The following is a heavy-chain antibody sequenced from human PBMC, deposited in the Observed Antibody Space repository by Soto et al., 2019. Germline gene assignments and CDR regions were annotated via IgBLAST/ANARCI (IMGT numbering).Heavy chain of an antibody. CDR2: IIPILGIA. CDR1: GGTFSSYT. V-gene: IGHV1-69*08. J-gene: IGHJ6*03. D-gene: IGHD5-18*01. CDR3: GREGATAMVSHYYYMDV. Sequence: QVQLVQSGAEVKKPGSSVKVSCKASGGTFSSYTISWVRQAPGQGLEWMGRIIPILGIANYAQKFQGRVTITADKSTSTAYMELSSLRSEDTAVYYGGREGATAMVSHYYYMDVWGKGTTVTVSS.